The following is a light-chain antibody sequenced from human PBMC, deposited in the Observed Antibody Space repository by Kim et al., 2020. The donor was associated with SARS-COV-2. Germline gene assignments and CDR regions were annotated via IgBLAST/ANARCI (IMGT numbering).Light chain of an antibody. CDR3: QSYDSRLSGWV. V-gene: IGLV1-40*01. CDR2: ADT. J-gene: IGLJ3*02. CDR1: SSNIGAGYD. Sequence: QSVLTQPPSVSGAPGQRVTISCTGSSSNIGAGYDVHWYQQLPGRAPKLLIFADTRRPSGVPDRLSGSKSGTSASLAITGLQAEDEADYYCQSYDSRLSGWVFGGGTKVTVL.